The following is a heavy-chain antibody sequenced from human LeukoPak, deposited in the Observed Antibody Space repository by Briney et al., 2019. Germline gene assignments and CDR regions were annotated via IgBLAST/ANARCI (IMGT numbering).Heavy chain of an antibody. Sequence: GGSLRLSCAASGFAFSNSGMHWVRQAPGKGLEWVAFLRFDGSNKFYTDSVKGRFTISRDNSKNTLYLQMNSLRAEDTAVYYCARDGDYSWFDPWGQGTLVTVSS. CDR3: ARDGDYSWFDP. CDR1: GFAFSNSG. V-gene: IGHV3-30*02. CDR2: LRFDGSNK. D-gene: IGHD4-17*01. J-gene: IGHJ5*02.